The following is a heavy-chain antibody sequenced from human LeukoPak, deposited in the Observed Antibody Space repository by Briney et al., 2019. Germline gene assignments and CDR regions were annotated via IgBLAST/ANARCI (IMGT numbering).Heavy chain of an antibody. Sequence: PGGSLRLSCAASGFTFSSYGMSWVRQAPGKGLEWVSAISGSGGSTYYADSVKGRFTISRDNSKNTVDLQMNNLRAEDTAVYYCAELGITMIGGVWGKGTTVTISS. V-gene: IGHV3-23*01. CDR3: AELGITMIGGV. D-gene: IGHD3-10*02. CDR2: ISGSGGST. CDR1: GFTFSSYG. J-gene: IGHJ6*04.